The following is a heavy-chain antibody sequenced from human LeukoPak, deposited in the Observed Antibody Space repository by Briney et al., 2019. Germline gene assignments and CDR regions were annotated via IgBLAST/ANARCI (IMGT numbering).Heavy chain of an antibody. CDR2: INHSGST. D-gene: IGHD6-19*01. CDR3: AQPYSSRPL. V-gene: IGHV4-34*01. Sequence: SETLSLTCAVYGRSFGGYYWSWIRQPPGKGLEWIGEINHSGSTNYNPSLKSRVTISVDTSKNQFSLELSSVTAANTAVYYCAQPYSSRPLWGQGTMVAVSS. CDR1: GRSFGGYY. J-gene: IGHJ3*01.